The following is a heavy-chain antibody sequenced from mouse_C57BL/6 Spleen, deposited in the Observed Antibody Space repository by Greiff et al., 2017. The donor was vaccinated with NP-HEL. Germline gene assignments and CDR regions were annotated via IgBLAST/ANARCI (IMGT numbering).Heavy chain of an antibody. CDR2: IRNKANGYTT. CDR3: ARYLTAQAADYYAMDY. J-gene: IGHJ4*01. D-gene: IGHD3-2*02. V-gene: IGHV7-3*01. Sequence: EVKLVESGGGLVQPGGSLSLSCAASGFTFTDYYMSWVRQPPGKALEWLGFIRNKANGYTTEYSASVKGRFTISRDNSQSILYLQMNALRAEDSATYYCARYLTAQAADYYAMDYWGQGTSVTVSS. CDR1: GFTFTDYY.